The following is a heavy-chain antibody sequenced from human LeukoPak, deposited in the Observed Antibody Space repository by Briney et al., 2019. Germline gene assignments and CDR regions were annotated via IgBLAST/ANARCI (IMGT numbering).Heavy chain of an antibody. V-gene: IGHV3-30*04. CDR2: SSSDGSSK. J-gene: IGHJ4*02. D-gene: IGHD3-10*01. Sequence: GGSLSLSCEASGFSFSDYSVHWVRQAPGQGLEWVAFSSSDGSSKHYAGSVRGRFTVSRDDYKNSMFLEMSSLRPEDRALYYCARGHTPGSFLMDYWGQGTLVTVSS. CDR3: ARGHTPGSFLMDY. CDR1: GFSFSDYS.